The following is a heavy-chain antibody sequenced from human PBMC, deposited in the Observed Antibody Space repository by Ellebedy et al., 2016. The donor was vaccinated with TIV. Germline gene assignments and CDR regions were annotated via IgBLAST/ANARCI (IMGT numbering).Heavy chain of an antibody. CDR2: INPNSGGT. CDR3: PKDSSSGVGWYELATFDI. Sequence: AASVTVSCKASGYTFTGYYMHWVRQPPAQGLVWIGWINPNSGGTNYAQKFQGWVTMTRDTSISTAYMELSRLRSDDTAVYYCPKDSSSGVGWYELATFDIWGQGTMVTVSS. CDR1: GYTFTGYY. V-gene: IGHV1-2*04. J-gene: IGHJ3*02. D-gene: IGHD6-19*01.